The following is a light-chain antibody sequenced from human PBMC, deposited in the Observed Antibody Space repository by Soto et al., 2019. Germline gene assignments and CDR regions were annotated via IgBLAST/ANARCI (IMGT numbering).Light chain of an antibody. Sequence: SALTQPASVSGSPGQSITLSCTGTSSDVGGYNYVSWYQQHPGKAPKLMIYDVSDRPSGVSTRFSGSKSGNTASLTISGLQAEDEDDYYCASYTSSDTHVFGTGTKVTVL. V-gene: IGLV2-14*01. CDR1: SSDVGGYNY. CDR3: ASYTSSDTHV. J-gene: IGLJ1*01. CDR2: DVS.